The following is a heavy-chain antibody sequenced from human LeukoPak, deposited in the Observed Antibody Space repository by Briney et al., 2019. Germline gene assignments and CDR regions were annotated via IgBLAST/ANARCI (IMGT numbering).Heavy chain of an antibody. J-gene: IGHJ3*02. CDR1: GFDFNTYS. CDR2: ISSGSSYI. Sequence: GGSLRLSCAGSGFDFNTYSMNWIRQAPGKGLEWVSSISSGSSYIYYSDSVKSRFTISRDNAKNSLYLQMNSLRDEDTAVYYCARVSQVDDYYDSSVQDAFDIWGQGTMVTVSS. D-gene: IGHD3-22*01. V-gene: IGHV3-21*01. CDR3: ARVSQVDDYYDSSVQDAFDI.